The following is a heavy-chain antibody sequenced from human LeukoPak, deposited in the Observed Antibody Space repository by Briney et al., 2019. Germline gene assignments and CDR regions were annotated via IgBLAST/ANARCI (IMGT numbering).Heavy chain of an antibody. CDR1: GGSIYSNNW. CDR3: ARDGAAAGFDY. V-gene: IGHV4-4*02. J-gene: IGHJ4*02. Sequence: SETLSLTCTVSGGSIYSNNWWSWVRQPPGKGLEYIGEIFHSGGTNYNPSLKSRVTISVDKSKNQFSLKLNSVTAADTAVYYCARDGAAAGFDYWGQGTLVTVSS. D-gene: IGHD6-13*01. CDR2: IFHSGGT.